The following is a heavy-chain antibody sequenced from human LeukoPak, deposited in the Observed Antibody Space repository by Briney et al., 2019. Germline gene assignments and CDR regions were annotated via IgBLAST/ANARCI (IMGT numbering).Heavy chain of an antibody. CDR2: INPSGGST. CDR1: GYTFTSYY. Sequence: GASVRVSCKASGYTFTSYYMHWVRQAPGQGLEWMGIINPSGGSTSYAQKFQGRVTMTRDTSTSTVYMELSSLRSEDTAVYYCARDRGDYYGSGSYYYYYMDVWGKGTTATVSS. CDR3: ARDRGDYYGSGSYYYYYMDV. J-gene: IGHJ6*03. D-gene: IGHD3-10*01. V-gene: IGHV1-46*01.